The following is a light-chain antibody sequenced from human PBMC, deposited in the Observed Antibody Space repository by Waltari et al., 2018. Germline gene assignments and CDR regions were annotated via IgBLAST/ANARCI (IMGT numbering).Light chain of an antibody. CDR1: QNVLYTSDNKNY. CDR2: WAS. V-gene: IGKV4-1*01. Sequence: DIVMTQSPDSLAVSLGERATINCKSSQNVLYTSDNKNYLAWFQQKPGHPPQLLIYWASTRESGVPDRFSGSGSGTDFTLTISSLQAEDVAVYYCQQYYSTPKTFGQGTKLEIK. J-gene: IGKJ2*01. CDR3: QQYYSTPKT.